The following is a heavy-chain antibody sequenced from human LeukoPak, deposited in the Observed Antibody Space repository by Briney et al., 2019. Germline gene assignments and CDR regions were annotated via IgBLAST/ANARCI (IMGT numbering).Heavy chain of an antibody. CDR1: GFTFSNAW. Sequence: PGGSLRLSCAASGFTFSNAWMSWVRQAPGKGLEWVGRIKSKTDGGTADYAAPVKGRFTISRDDSKNTLYLQMNSLKTEDTAVYYCTTALSPDIVVVPAPFDYWGQGTLVTVSS. J-gene: IGHJ4*02. CDR2: IKSKTDGGTA. CDR3: TTALSPDIVVVPAPFDY. D-gene: IGHD2-2*01. V-gene: IGHV3-15*01.